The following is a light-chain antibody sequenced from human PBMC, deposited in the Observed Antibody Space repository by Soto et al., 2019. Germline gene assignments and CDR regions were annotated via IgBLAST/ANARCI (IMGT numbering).Light chain of an antibody. CDR2: SDD. V-gene: IGLV1-44*01. CDR3: SAWDDSLNGGGL. Sequence: VLTQPPSASGTPGQTVTISCSGSSSNIETNTVTWYQQLPGTAPKLLIYSDDQRPSGVPDRFSGSKSGTSASLAISGLQSEDEADYYCSAWDDSLNGGGLFGGGTKLTVL. CDR1: SSNIETNT. J-gene: IGLJ3*02.